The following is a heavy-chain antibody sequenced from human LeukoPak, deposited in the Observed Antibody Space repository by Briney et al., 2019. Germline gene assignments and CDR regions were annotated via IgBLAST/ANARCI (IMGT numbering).Heavy chain of an antibody. CDR3: AREDIVVVPAAMSNAEYFQH. J-gene: IGHJ1*01. CDR2: INPSGGST. V-gene: IGHV1-46*01. D-gene: IGHD2-2*01. Sequence: ASVKVSCKASGYTFTSYYMHWVRQAPGQGLEWMGIINPSGGSTSYAQKFQGRVTMTRDTSTSTVYMELSSLRSEDTAVYYCAREDIVVVPAAMSNAEYFQHWGQGTLVTVSS. CDR1: GYTFTSYY.